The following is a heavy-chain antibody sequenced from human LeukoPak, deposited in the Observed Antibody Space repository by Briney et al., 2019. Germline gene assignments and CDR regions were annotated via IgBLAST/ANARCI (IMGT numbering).Heavy chain of an antibody. CDR2: IIPIFGTA. V-gene: IGHV1-69*13. CDR3: AREYQYYYDSSGYTAFDI. CDR1: GGTFSSYT. Sequence: SVKVSCKASGGTFSSYTITWVRQAPGQGLEWMGGIIPIFGTANYAQRFQGRVTITADESTSTAYMELSSLRSEDTAVYYCAREYQYYYDSSGYTAFDIWGQGTMVTVSS. D-gene: IGHD3-22*01. J-gene: IGHJ3*02.